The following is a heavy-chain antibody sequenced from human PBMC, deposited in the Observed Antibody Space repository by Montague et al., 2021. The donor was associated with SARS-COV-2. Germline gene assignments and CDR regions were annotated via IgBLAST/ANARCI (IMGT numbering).Heavy chain of an antibody. CDR3: ARLRDGVVPSPILGVGPDYSYYYMDV. J-gene: IGHJ6*03. CDR1: GGSFSGFY. D-gene: IGHD3-10*01. Sequence: SETLSLTCAVSGGSFSGFYWSWIRLPPGKGLEWIGEINHGGSTKYSPSPKSRLPISADTSKTQFSLKLTSVAAAATAVYYCARLRDGVVPSPILGVGPDYSYYYMDVWGRGTTVTVSS. CDR2: INHGGST. V-gene: IGHV4-34*01.